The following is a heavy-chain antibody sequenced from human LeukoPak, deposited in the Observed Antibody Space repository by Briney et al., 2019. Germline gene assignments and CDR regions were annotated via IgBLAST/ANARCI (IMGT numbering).Heavy chain of an antibody. V-gene: IGHV4-59*01. CDR2: IYYSGST. D-gene: IGHD3-10*01. CDR3: ARARGKVRDPYNWFDP. J-gene: IGHJ5*02. Sequence: SETLSLTCTVSGGSLSSYYWSWVRQPPGKGLEWIWYIYYSGSTNYNPSLKSRVTISVDTSKNQFSLKLSSVAAADTAVYYCARARGKVRDPYNWFDPWGQGTLVTVSS. CDR1: GGSLSSYY.